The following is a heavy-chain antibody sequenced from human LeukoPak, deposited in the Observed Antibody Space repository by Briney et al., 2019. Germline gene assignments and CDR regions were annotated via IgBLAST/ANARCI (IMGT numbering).Heavy chain of an antibody. D-gene: IGHD3-3*01. V-gene: IGHV3-11*01. CDR1: GFTFSDYY. CDR3: ARRLLEPYYFDY. J-gene: IGHJ4*02. Sequence: GGPLRLSCAASGFTFSDYYMSWIRRAPGKGLEWVSYISSSGSTIYYADSVKGRFTISRDNAKNSLYLQMNSLRAEDTAVYYCARRLLEPYYFDYWGQGTLVTVSS. CDR2: ISSSGSTI.